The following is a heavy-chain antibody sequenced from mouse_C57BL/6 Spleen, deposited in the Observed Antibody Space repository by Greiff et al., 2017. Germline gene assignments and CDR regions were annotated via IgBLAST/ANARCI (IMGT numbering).Heavy chain of an antibody. Sequence: VQLQQSGPELVKPGASVKISCKASGYTFTDYYMNWVKQSHGKSLEWIGDINPNNGGTSYNQKFKGKATLTVDKSSSTAYMELRSLTSEDSAVYYCARSGSSHPFDYWGQGTTLTVSS. CDR2: INPNNGGT. CDR1: GYTFTDYY. J-gene: IGHJ2*01. CDR3: ARSGSSHPFDY. V-gene: IGHV1-26*01. D-gene: IGHD1-1*01.